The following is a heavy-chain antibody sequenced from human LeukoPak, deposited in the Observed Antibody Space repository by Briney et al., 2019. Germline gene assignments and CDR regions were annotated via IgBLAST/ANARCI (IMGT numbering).Heavy chain of an antibody. Sequence: SETLSLTCTVSGGSISSYCWSWIRQPAGKGLEWIGRIYTSGSTNYNPSLKSRVTMSVDTSKNQFSLKLSSVTAADTAVYYCARFVRGNSSGNNWFDPWAREPWSPSPQ. D-gene: IGHD6-25*01. V-gene: IGHV4-4*07. CDR2: IYTSGST. J-gene: IGHJ5*02. CDR1: GGSISSYC. CDR3: ARFVRGNSSGNNWFDP.